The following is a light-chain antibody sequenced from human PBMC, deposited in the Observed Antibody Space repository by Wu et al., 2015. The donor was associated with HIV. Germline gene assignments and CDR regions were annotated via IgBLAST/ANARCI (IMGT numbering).Light chain of an antibody. CDR2: SAS. Sequence: DIQMTQSPSSLSASVGDRVTITCRASQTISYYLAWYQQKPGRVPELLIYSASTLRPGVPSRFSGTGYGTEFTLTISSLQPEDAATYFCTKYNSRPWTFGQGTKVDIK. V-gene: IGKV1-27*01. J-gene: IGKJ1*01. CDR3: TKYNSRPWT. CDR1: QTISYY.